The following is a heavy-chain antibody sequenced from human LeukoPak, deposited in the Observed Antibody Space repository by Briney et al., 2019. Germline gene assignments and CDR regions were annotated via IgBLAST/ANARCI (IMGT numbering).Heavy chain of an antibody. D-gene: IGHD1-1*01. CDR3: ARVLETNWFDP. J-gene: IGHJ5*02. CDR1: GGSISSGYY. V-gene: IGHV4-38-2*02. Sequence: SETLSLTCTVSGGSISSGYYWGWIRQPPGKGLEWIGSIYHSGSTYYNPSLKSRVTISVDTSKNQFSLKLSSVTAADTAVYYSARVLETNWFDPWGQGTLVTVSS. CDR2: IYHSGST.